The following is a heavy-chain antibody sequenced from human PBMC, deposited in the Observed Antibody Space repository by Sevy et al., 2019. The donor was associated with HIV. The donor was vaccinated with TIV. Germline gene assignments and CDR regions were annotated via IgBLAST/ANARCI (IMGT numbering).Heavy chain of an antibody. CDR3: AKGVYSSSWYGGGDY. CDR2: VSGSGGST. D-gene: IGHD6-13*01. V-gene: IGHV3-23*01. CDR1: GFTFKNFA. Sequence: GGSLRLSCAASGFTFKNFAMSWVRQAPGKGLEWVSGVSGSGGSTNYADSVKGRFTISRDNSKNTLYLQMNSLRAEDTAVYYCAKGVYSSSWYGGGDYWCQGTLVTVSS. J-gene: IGHJ4*02.